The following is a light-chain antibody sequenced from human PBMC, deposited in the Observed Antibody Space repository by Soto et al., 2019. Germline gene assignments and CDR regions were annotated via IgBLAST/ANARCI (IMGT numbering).Light chain of an antibody. V-gene: IGKV1-33*01. CDR2: DAS. Sequence: DIQMTQSPSSLSASVGDRVTITCQASQDITNYLNWYQQKPGKAPKLLIYDASNLETGVPSRFSGSGSGTDFTFPISSLQPEDIATYYCQHYDNVPLTFGGGTKVEIK. CDR1: QDITNY. J-gene: IGKJ4*01. CDR3: QHYDNVPLT.